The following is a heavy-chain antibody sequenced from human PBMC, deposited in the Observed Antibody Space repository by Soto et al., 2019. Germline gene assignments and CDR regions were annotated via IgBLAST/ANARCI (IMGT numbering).Heavy chain of an antibody. J-gene: IGHJ5*02. CDR2: SSPSSTTK. CDR1: GFTFSNYG. CDR3: XXXXXXXXXXXXXXXWFDP. V-gene: IGHV3-48*01. Sequence: EVQLVESGGGLVQPGGSLRLSCAASGFTFSNYGMNWVRQAPGKGLEWISYSSPSSTTKFHADSVKGRFTISRDNAKXXXXXXXXXXXXXXXXXXXXXXXXXXXXXXXXXXXWFDPWGQGTLVIVSS.